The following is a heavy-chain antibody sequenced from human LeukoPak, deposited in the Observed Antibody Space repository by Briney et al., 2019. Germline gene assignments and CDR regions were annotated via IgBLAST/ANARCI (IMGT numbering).Heavy chain of an antibody. D-gene: IGHD3-16*02. V-gene: IGHV3-73*01. J-gene: IGHJ4*02. Sequence: RIRSKANSYATAYAASVKGRFTISRDDSKNTAYLQMNSLKTEDTAVYYCTQFGGVIVDDYWGQGTLATVSS. CDR3: TQFGGVIVDDY. CDR2: IRSKANSYAT.